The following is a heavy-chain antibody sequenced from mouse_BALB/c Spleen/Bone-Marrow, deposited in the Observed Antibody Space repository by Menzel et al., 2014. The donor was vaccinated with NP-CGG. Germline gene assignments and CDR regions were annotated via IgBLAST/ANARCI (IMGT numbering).Heavy chain of an antibody. D-gene: IGHD4-1*01. CDR3: ARCLTGTSAMDY. Sequence: VQVVESGAELVRPGTSVKVSCEASGYAFTNYLIEWVKQRPGQGLEWIGVINPGSGGTNYNEKFKAKATLTADKSSSTAYMQLSSLTSDDSAVYFCARCLTGTSAMDYWGQGTSVTVSS. J-gene: IGHJ4*01. CDR1: GYAFTNYL. CDR2: INPGSGGT. V-gene: IGHV1-54*01.